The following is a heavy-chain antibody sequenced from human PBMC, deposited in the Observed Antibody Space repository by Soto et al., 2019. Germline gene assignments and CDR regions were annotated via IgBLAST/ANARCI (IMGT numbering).Heavy chain of an antibody. J-gene: IGHJ6*02. CDR2: IIPIFGTA. D-gene: IGHD6-13*01. V-gene: IGHV1-69*13. CDR3: ASPKNIAAAGPYIKNYYYYYGMDV. CDR1: GGTFSSYA. Sequence: ASVKVSCKASGGTFSSYAISWVRQAPGQGLEWMGGIIPIFGTANYAQKFQGRVTITADESTSTAYMELSSLRSEDTAVYYCASPKNIAAAGPYIKNYYYYYGMDVWGQGTTVTVSS.